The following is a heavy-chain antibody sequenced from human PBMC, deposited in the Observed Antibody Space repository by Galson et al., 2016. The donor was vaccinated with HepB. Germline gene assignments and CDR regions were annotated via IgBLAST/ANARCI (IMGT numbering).Heavy chain of an antibody. CDR3: ARPQSGYGGSYLLDY. J-gene: IGHJ4*02. V-gene: IGHV5-51*01. CDR1: GYSFTTYW. D-gene: IGHD1-26*01. Sequence: QSGAEVKKPGESLKISCKGSGYSFTTYWIGWVRQMPGKGLEWMGSIYPSDSETRYSPSFQGQVTISADKSINTAYLQWSSLKASDTAMYYCARPQSGYGGSYLLDYWGQGTLVTVSS. CDR2: IYPSDSET.